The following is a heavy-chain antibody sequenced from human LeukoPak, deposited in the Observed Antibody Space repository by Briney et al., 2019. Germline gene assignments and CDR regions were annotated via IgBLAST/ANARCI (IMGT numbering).Heavy chain of an antibody. CDR1: GYTFTSYG. Sequence: ASVKVSCKASGYTFTSYGISWVRQAPGQGLEWMGWISAYNSNTNYAQKLQGRVTMTTDTSTSTAYMELRSLRSDDTAVYYCARDRGRYYYDSSGYDQAFDIWGQGTMVTVSS. CDR2: ISAYNSNT. CDR3: ARDRGRYYYDSSGYDQAFDI. V-gene: IGHV1-18*01. D-gene: IGHD3-22*01. J-gene: IGHJ3*02.